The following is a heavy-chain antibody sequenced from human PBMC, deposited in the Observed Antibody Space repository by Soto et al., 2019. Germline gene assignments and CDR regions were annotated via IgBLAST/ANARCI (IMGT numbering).Heavy chain of an antibody. CDR2: IYYTGST. J-gene: IGHJ4*02. CDR3: ARAGPYDFWSGYPFES. CDR1: GDSISSGGHY. D-gene: IGHD3-3*01. V-gene: IGHV4-31*03. Sequence: SETLSLTCTVSGDSISSGGHYWSWIRQFPGKGLEWIGYIYYTGSTYYNPSLKSRVSISVDTSNNQFSLKLSSLTAADTAVYYCARAGPYDFWSGYPFESWGQGTLVTV.